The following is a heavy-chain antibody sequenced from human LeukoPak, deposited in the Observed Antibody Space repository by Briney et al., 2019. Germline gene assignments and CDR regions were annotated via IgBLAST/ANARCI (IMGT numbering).Heavy chain of an antibody. CDR2: IWYDGSNK. J-gene: IGHJ4*02. CDR3: AKDWGTAMVIYYFDY. V-gene: IGHV3-30*02. D-gene: IGHD5-18*01. Sequence: PGGSLRLSCAASGFTFSSYGMHWVRQAPGKGLEWVAVIWYDGSNKYYADSVKGRFTISRDNSKNTLYLQMNSLRAEDTAVYYCAKDWGTAMVIYYFDYWGQGTLVTVSS. CDR1: GFTFSSYG.